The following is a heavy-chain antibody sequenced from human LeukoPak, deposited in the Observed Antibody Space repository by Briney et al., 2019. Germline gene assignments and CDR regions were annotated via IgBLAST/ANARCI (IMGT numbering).Heavy chain of an antibody. J-gene: IGHJ4*02. D-gene: IGHD1-26*01. V-gene: IGHV3-72*01. CDR3: ARVGAGYYYDY. CDR1: GFTFSDHY. CDR2: TRNKANSYTT. Sequence: PGGSLRLSCAASGFTFSDHYIDWVRQAPGKGLEWVGRTRNKANSYTTEYAASVKGRFTISRDDSKNSLYLQMNCLKTEDTAVYYCARVGAGYYYDYWGQGTLVTVSS.